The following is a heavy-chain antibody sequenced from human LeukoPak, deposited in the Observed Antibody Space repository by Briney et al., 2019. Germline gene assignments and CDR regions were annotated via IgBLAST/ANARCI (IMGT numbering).Heavy chain of an antibody. Sequence: SETLSLTCAVYGGSFSGYYWSWIRHPPGKGLEWIGEINHSGSTNYNPSLKSRVTISVDTSRNQFSLKLSSVTAADTAVYYCARTTEAHSWRTRYYDYYMDVWGKGTTVTVSS. V-gene: IGHV4-34*01. D-gene: IGHD6-13*01. CDR3: ARTTEAHSWRTRYYDYYMDV. CDR1: GGSFSGYY. CDR2: INHSGST. J-gene: IGHJ6*03.